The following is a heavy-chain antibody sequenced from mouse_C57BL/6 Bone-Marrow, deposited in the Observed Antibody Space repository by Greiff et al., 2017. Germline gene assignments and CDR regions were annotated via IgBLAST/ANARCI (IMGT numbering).Heavy chain of an antibody. J-gene: IGHJ4*01. CDR2: INPSNGGT. Sequence: QVQLKQPGTELVKPGASVKLSCKASGYTFTSYWMHWVKQRPGQGLEWIGNINPSNGGTNYNEKFKSKATLTVDKSSSTAYMQLSSLTSEDSAVYYCARGRFITTVVADYAMDYWGQGTSVTVSS. V-gene: IGHV1-53*01. CDR3: ARGRFITTVVADYAMDY. CDR1: GYTFTSYW. D-gene: IGHD1-1*01.